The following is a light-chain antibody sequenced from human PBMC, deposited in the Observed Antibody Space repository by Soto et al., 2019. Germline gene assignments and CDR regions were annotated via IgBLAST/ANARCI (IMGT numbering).Light chain of an antibody. CDR3: QHYNSYSEA. V-gene: IGKV1-5*01. Sequence: EIQMTQSPSTLSASVGDRSTITCMASQSITNWLAWYQQKPGKAPKLLIYDAYSLESGVPSRFSGSGSGTEFTLTISSLQPDDFATYYCQHYNSYSEAVGPGTQVEIK. CDR2: DAY. CDR1: QSITNW. J-gene: IGKJ1*01.